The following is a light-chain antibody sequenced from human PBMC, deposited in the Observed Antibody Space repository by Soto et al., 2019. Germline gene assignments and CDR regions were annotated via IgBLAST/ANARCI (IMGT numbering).Light chain of an antibody. J-gene: IGLJ2*01. CDR1: SSDVGGYNY. CDR3: SSYTSSSTLVV. Sequence: QSALTQPASVSGSPGQSITISCTGTSSDVGGYNYVSWYQQHPGKAPKLMIYDVSNRPSGVSNRFSGSQSGNTASLTISGLQAEDEDDYYCSSYTSSSTLVVFGGRTKLTVL. CDR2: DVS. V-gene: IGLV2-14*01.